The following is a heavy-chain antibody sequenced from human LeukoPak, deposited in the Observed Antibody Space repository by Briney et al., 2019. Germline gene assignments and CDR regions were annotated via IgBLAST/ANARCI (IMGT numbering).Heavy chain of an antibody. D-gene: IGHD2-2*01. CDR2: INPNSGGT. CDR1: GYTFTGYY. CDR3: AREREKRYCSSTSCYAWWFDP. Sequence: ASVKVSCKASGYTFTGYYMHWVRQAPGQGLEWMGWINPNSGGTNYAQKFQGRVTMTRDTSISTAYMELSRLRSDDTAVYYCAREREKRYCSSTSCYAWWFDPWGQGTLVTVSS. J-gene: IGHJ5*02. V-gene: IGHV1-2*02.